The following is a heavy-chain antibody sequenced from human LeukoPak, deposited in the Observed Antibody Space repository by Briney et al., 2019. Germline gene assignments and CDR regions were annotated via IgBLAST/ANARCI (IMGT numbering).Heavy chain of an antibody. J-gene: IGHJ4*02. CDR3: ASLGYYDFWSGYSPGALDY. CDR1: GGTFSSYA. V-gene: IGHV1-69*05. Sequence: SVKVSCKASGGTFSSYAISWVRQAPGQGLEWMGGIIPIFGTANYAQKFQGRVTITTDESTSTAYMELSSLRSEDTAVYYCASLGYYDFWSGYSPGALDYWGQGTLVTVSS. D-gene: IGHD3-3*01. CDR2: IIPIFGTA.